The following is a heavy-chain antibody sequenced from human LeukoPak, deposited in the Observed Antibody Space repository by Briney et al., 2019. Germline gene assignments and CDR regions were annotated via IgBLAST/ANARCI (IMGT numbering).Heavy chain of an antibody. J-gene: IGHJ4*02. CDR1: GYSISSGYF. V-gene: IGHV4-38-2*02. CDR3: ARCLKYSGSYYFDY. CDR2: ISHSGTT. Sequence: PSETLSLTCTVSGYSISSGYFWGWIRQPPGKGLEWIGSISHSGTTYYNPSLKSRITISQDTSKNQFSLKVSSVTAADTAVYYCARCLKYSGSYYFDYWGQGTLVTVSS. D-gene: IGHD1-26*01.